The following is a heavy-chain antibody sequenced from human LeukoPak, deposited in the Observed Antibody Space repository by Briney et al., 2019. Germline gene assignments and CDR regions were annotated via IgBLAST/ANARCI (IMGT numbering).Heavy chain of an antibody. CDR1: GFTFSSYS. CDR3: ARDRDSGDYTAAPGDY. D-gene: IGHD4-17*01. J-gene: IGHJ4*02. CDR2: ISSSGSTI. V-gene: IGHV3-48*02. Sequence: GGSLRLSCAVSGFTFSSYSMNWVRQAPGKGLEWSAYISSSGSTINYADSVKGRFTISRDSAKNSLYLQMNSLRDEDTAVYYCARDRDSGDYTAAPGDYWGQGTLVTVSS.